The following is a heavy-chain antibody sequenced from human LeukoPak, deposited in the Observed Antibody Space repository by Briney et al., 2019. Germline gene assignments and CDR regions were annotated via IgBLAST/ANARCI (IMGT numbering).Heavy chain of an antibody. Sequence: GGSLRLSCAASGFTFSSYWMSWVRQAPGKGLEWVANIKKDGSEKYYVDSVKGRFTISRDNAKKSLYLQMNSLRAEDTAVYYCARHLSGITGYTYGRGIDYWGQGTLVSASS. D-gene: IGHD5-18*01. J-gene: IGHJ4*02. CDR3: ARHLSGITGYTYGRGIDY. CDR2: IKKDGSEK. CDR1: GFTFSSYW. V-gene: IGHV3-7*01.